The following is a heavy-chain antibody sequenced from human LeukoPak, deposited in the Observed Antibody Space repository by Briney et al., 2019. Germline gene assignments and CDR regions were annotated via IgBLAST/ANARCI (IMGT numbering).Heavy chain of an antibody. CDR3: AKTYCSTTRCLSWANDY. J-gene: IGHJ4*02. Sequence: PGGSLRLSCAASGFTFSIYAMNWVRQAPGKGLEWVSSISGGGTNTYYADSVKGRFTISRDTSRSTLYLQMSGLRAEDTAMYYCAKTYCSTTRCLSWANDYWGQGTLVTVSS. CDR1: GFTFSIYA. CDR2: ISGGGTNT. D-gene: IGHD2-2*01. V-gene: IGHV3-23*01.